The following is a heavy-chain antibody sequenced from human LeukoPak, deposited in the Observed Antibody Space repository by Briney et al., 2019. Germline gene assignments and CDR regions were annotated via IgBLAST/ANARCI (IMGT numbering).Heavy chain of an antibody. V-gene: IGHV3-48*01. J-gene: IGHJ3*02. CDR3: ARGGSYYNEAFDI. Sequence: TGGSLRLSGAASGFTFSSYSMNWVRQAPGKGLEWVSYISISSTTIYYADSVKGRFAISRDNAKNSLFLQMNSLRAEDTAVYYCARGGSYYNEAFDIWGQGTMVTVSS. D-gene: IGHD3-10*01. CDR1: GFTFSSYS. CDR2: ISISSTTI.